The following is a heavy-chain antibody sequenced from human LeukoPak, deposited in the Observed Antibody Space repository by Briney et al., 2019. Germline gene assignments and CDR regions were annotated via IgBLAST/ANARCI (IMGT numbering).Heavy chain of an antibody. CDR1: GGSISSYY. D-gene: IGHD2-8*02. Sequence: SETLSLTCTVSGGSISSYYWSWIRQPAGKGLEWLGRIYTSGSTNYNPSLKSRVTMAVDTSKNQFSLKLSSVTAADTAVYYCARGLRAILVRGYYYYMDVWGKGTTVTVSS. CDR2: IYTSGST. CDR3: ARGLRAILVRGYYYYMDV. V-gene: IGHV4-4*07. J-gene: IGHJ6*03.